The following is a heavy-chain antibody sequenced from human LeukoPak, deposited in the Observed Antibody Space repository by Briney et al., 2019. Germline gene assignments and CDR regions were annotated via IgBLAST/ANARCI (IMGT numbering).Heavy chain of an antibody. J-gene: IGHJ4*02. CDR3: ASAKVGSSWTY. CDR1: GYTFTSYD. V-gene: IGHV1-2*02. CDR2: MNPNSGGT. Sequence: ASVKVSCKASGYTFTSYDINWVRQATGQGLEWMGWMNPNSGGTNYAQKFQGRVTMTRDTSISTAYMELSRLRSDDTAVYYCASAKVGSSWTYWGQGTLVTVSS. D-gene: IGHD6-13*01.